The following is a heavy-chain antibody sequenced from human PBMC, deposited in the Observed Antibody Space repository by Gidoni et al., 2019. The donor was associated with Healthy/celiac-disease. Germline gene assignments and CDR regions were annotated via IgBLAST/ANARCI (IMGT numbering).Heavy chain of an antibody. Sequence: EVQLVQSGAEVTKPGESLKISCKGSGYSFTSYWPGWVRQMPGKGLEWMGIIYPVDSDTRYSPSFQGQVTISADKSISTAYLQWSSLKAADTAMYYCARQGGTGYSGYANWFDPWGQGTLVTVSS. D-gene: IGHD5-12*01. CDR2: IYPVDSDT. CDR1: GYSFTSYW. CDR3: ARQGGTGYSGYANWFDP. J-gene: IGHJ5*02. V-gene: IGHV5-51*01.